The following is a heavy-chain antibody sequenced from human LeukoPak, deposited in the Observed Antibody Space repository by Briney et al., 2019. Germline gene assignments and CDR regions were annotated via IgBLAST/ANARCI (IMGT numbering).Heavy chain of an antibody. J-gene: IGHJ3*02. CDR3: ARLGSTFDI. V-gene: IGHV4-59*08. D-gene: IGHD2-2*01. Sequence: SETLSLTCTVSGGSISSYYWSWIRQPPGKGLEWTGYIYYSGGSNYNPSLKSRVTISVDTSKNHFSLKLSSVTAADTAVYYCARLGSTFDIWGQGTMVTVSS. CDR1: GGSISSYY. CDR2: IYYSGGS.